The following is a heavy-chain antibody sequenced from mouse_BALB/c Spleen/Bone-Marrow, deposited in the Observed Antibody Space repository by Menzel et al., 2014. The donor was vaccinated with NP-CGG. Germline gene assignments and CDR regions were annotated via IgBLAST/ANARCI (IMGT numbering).Heavy chain of an antibody. CDR2: IWAGGST. V-gene: IGHV2-9*02. CDR3: AKHDYDGAMDY. CDR1: GLSLTSYG. D-gene: IGHD2-4*01. J-gene: IGHJ4*01. Sequence: QVQLQQSGPGLVAPSQSLSITCTASGLSLTSYGVHWVRQPPGKGLEWLGVIWAGGSTNYNSALMSRLSISKDNSKSQVFLKLNSLQTDDTATYYCAKHDYDGAMDYWGQGTSVTVSS.